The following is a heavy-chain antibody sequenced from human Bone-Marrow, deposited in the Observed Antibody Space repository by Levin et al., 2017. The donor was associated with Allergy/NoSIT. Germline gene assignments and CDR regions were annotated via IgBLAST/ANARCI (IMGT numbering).Heavy chain of an antibody. D-gene: IGHD4/OR15-4a*01. CDR3: SVDYGNFFDY. V-gene: IGHV3-15*01. CDR1: GFTFSNAW. CDR2: IKSKTDGGTT. Sequence: PGGSLRLSCAASGFTFSNAWMSWVRQAPGKGLEWVARIKSKTDGGTTEYAAPVKDRFTISGDDSKTTLFLHMSSLKTEDTAVYYCSVDYGNFFDYWGQGTLVTVSS. J-gene: IGHJ4*02.